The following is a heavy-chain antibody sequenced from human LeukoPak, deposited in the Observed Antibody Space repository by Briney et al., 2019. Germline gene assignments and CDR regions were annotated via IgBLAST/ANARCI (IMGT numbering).Heavy chain of an antibody. Sequence: SETLSLTCTVSGGSIRSSSYYWGWIRQPPGKGLEWIGEINHSGSTNYNPSLKSRVTISVDTSKNQFSLKLSSVTAADTAVYYCARGILTGYHFYYYYYMDVWGKGTTVTVSS. CDR3: ARGILTGYHFYYYYYMDV. D-gene: IGHD3-9*01. V-gene: IGHV4-39*07. J-gene: IGHJ6*03. CDR2: INHSGST. CDR1: GGSIRSSSYY.